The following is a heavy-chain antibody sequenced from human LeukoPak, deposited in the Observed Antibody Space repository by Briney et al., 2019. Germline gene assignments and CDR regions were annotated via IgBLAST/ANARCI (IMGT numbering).Heavy chain of an antibody. D-gene: IGHD6-6*01. CDR3: ARSSIAARPIFDY. J-gene: IGHJ4*02. CDR1: GGTFSSYA. Sequence: ASVKVSCKASGGTFSSYAISWVRQAPGQGPEWMGGIIPIFGTANYAQKFQGRVTITADKSTSTAYMELSSLRSEDTAVYYCARSSIAARPIFDYWGQGTLVTVSS. V-gene: IGHV1-69*06. CDR2: IIPIFGTA.